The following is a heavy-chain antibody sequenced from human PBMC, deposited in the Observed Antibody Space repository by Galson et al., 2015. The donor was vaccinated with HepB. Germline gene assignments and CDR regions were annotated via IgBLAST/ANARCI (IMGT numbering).Heavy chain of an antibody. CDR2: TYYRSKWYN. J-gene: IGHJ3*02. V-gene: IGHV6-1*01. CDR1: GDSISTNSAA. CDR3: ARGRVSAFDI. Sequence: CAISGDSISTNSAAWNCIRQSPSRGLEWLGRTYYRSKWYNDYAVSVKSRITINPDTSKNQFSLQLNSVTPEDTALYYCARGRVSAFDIWGQGTMVTVSS. D-gene: IGHD3-16*01.